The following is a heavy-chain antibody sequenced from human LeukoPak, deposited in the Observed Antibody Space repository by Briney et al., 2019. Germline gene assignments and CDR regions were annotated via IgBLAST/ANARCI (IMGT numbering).Heavy chain of an antibody. CDR1: GFTFSDFS. D-gene: IGHD2-2*01. J-gene: IGHJ4*02. Sequence: GGSLRLSCSASGFTFSDFSMNWVRQAPGKGLEWISYISDTSTTIYYADSLKGRFTISRDNAKNSLYLQLSSLTVDDTAVYYCARDPSSYSPWGFDFWGQGTLVTVSS. CDR2: ISDTSTTI. V-gene: IGHV3-48*01. CDR3: ARDPSSYSPWGFDF.